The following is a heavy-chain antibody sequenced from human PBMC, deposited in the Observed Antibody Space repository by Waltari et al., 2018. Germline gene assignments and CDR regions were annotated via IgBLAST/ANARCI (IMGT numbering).Heavy chain of an antibody. CDR3: TRHREQLGAYYYYGIDV. Sequence: QVQLQASGPGLVKPSETLSLTCTVSGGSLSSFFWSWIRRPPGKGLEWIGYIYYTGSTNYNPSLMSRLTISLDTSKNHFSLNLNCVSATDTAVYYCTRHREQLGAYYYYGIDVWGQGTAVTVSS. D-gene: IGHD6-6*01. CDR1: GGSLSSFF. V-gene: IGHV4-59*08. CDR2: IYYTGST. J-gene: IGHJ6*02.